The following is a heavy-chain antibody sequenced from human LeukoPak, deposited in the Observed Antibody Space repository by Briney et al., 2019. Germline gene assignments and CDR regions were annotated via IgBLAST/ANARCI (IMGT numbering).Heavy chain of an antibody. Sequence: GGSLRLSCAASGFTFSSYWMSWVRQAPGKGLEWVANIKQDGSEKYYVDSVKGRFTISRDNAKNSLFLQMNGLRAEDTAIYYCAREISGEGFDYWGQGTLVTVSS. D-gene: IGHD7-27*01. CDR3: AREISGEGFDY. CDR2: IKQDGSEK. V-gene: IGHV3-7*01. CDR1: GFTFSSYW. J-gene: IGHJ4*02.